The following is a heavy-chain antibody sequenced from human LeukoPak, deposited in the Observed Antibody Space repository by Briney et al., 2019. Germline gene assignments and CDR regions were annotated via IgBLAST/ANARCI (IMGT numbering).Heavy chain of an antibody. D-gene: IGHD5-24*01. Sequence: GGSLRLSCAASGFSFSSYHMNWVRQAPGKGVEWVSSITSSSSYIYYADSVKGRFTISRDNAKNSLYLQMNSLRAEDTAVYYCARARWLQFPFDYWGQGTLVTVSS. CDR3: ARARWLQFPFDY. J-gene: IGHJ4*02. CDR1: GFSFSSYH. CDR2: ITSSSSYI. V-gene: IGHV3-21*01.